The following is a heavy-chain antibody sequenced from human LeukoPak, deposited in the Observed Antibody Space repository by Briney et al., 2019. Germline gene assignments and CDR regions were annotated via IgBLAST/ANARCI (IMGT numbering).Heavy chain of an antibody. V-gene: IGHV4-39*02. Sequence: SETLSLTCTVSGGSINSSGYSWGWIRQPPGTGLEWIATIYYSGSTYYNPSLKSRVTISVDTSKNHFSLKLSSVTAADSAVYYCARLVCSSATCYQPYFYYMDVWGRGTTVTISS. D-gene: IGHD2-2*01. CDR2: IYYSGST. CDR3: ARLVCSSATCYQPYFYYMDV. CDR1: GGSINSSGYS. J-gene: IGHJ6*03.